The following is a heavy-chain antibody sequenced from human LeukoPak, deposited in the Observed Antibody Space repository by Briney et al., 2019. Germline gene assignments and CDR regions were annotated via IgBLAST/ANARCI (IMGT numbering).Heavy chain of an antibody. J-gene: IGHJ3*02. CDR3: ARYCSSTSCYHPDAFDI. Sequence: SLKVSSKASGGTFSSYAISWVRQAPGQGLEWMVGIIPIFGTANYAQKFQGRVTITADESTSTAYMELGSLRAEDTAVYYCARYCSSTSCYHPDAFDIWGQGTMVTVSS. CDR2: IIPIFGTA. V-gene: IGHV1-69*13. CDR1: GGTFSSYA. D-gene: IGHD2-2*01.